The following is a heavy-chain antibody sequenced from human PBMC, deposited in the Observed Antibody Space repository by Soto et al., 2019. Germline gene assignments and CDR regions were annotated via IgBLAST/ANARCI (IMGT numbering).Heavy chain of an antibody. D-gene: IGHD3-10*01. CDR3: ATGYGRNFDY. J-gene: IGHJ4*02. Sequence: SETLSLTCAVYGGSFSGYYWNWIRQPPRKGLEWIGEINHSGSTNHNPYLKSRVTISLHTSKNQFSLKLSSMTAADTAVYCCATGYGRNFDYWGQGTLVTVSS. V-gene: IGHV4-34*01. CDR1: GGSFSGYY. CDR2: INHSGST.